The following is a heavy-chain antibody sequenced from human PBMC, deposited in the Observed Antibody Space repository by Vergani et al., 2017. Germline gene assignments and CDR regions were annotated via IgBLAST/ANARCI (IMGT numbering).Heavy chain of an antibody. D-gene: IGHD3-22*01. Sequence: QMQLVQSGPEVKKPGTSVKVSCKASGFTFTSSAVQWVRQARGQRLEWIGWIVVGSGNTNFAQKFQERVTITRDMSTRTAYMELSSLRSEDTAVYYCAADRATYYDSSGYYYGWFDPWGQGTLVTVSS. CDR3: AADRATYYDSSGYYYGWFDP. J-gene: IGHJ5*02. V-gene: IGHV1-58*01. CDR2: IVVGSGNT. CDR1: GFTFTSSA.